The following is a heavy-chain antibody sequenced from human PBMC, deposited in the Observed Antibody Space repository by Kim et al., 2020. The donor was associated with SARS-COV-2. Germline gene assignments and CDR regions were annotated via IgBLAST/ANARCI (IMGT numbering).Heavy chain of an antibody. V-gene: IGHV4-59*09. CDR3: ARGGWLQFHDFDY. J-gene: IGHJ4*02. D-gene: IGHD5-12*01. Sequence: YNPCLKSRVTISVDTSKNQCSLKLSSVTAADTAVYYCARGGWLQFHDFDYWGQGTLVTVSS.